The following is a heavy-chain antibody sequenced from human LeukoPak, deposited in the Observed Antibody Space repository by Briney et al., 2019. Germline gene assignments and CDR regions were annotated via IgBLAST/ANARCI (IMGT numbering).Heavy chain of an antibody. D-gene: IGHD3-22*01. CDR2: ISAYNGNT. CDR3: ARDYYDSSGYYFDFAFDI. V-gene: IGHV1-18*01. Sequence: ASVKVSCEASGYTFTSYGISWVRQAPGQGLEWMGWISAYNGNTNYAQKLQGRVTMTTDTSTSTAYMELRSLRSDDTAVYYCARDYYDSSGYYFDFAFDIWGQGTMVTVSS. J-gene: IGHJ3*02. CDR1: GYTFTSYG.